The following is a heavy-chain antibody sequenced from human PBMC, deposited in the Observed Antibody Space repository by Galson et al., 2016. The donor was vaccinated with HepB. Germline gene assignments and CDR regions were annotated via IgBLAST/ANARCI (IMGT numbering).Heavy chain of an antibody. V-gene: IGHV2-70*04. CDR2: IDWDDDK. Sequence: PALVKPTQSLTLTCTFSGFSLSTIGMRVNWIRRPPGKALEWLARIDWDDDKFYSTSLKTRLTISTDTSKNQVVLIVTNMDPGDTATYYCARSYIEVSGSRHTDIPFDSWGQGTLVTVSS. CDR1: GFSLSTIGMR. J-gene: IGHJ4*02. D-gene: IGHD6-19*01. CDR3: ARSYIEVSGSRHTDIPFDS.